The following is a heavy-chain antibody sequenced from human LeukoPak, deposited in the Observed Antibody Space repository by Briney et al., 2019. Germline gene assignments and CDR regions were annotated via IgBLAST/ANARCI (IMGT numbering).Heavy chain of an antibody. J-gene: IGHJ5*02. CDR3: ARYCSGGSCYRGLRWFDP. CDR2: INHSGST. Sequence: SSETLSLTCAVYGGSFSGYYWSWIRQPPGKGLEWIGEINHSGSTNYNPSLKSRVTISVDTSKNQFSLKLSSVTAADTAVYYCARYCSGGSCYRGLRWFDPWGQGTLVTVSS. CDR1: GGSFSGYY. V-gene: IGHV4-34*01. D-gene: IGHD2-15*01.